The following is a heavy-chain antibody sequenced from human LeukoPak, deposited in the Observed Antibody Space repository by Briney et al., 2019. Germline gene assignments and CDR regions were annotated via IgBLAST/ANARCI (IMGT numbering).Heavy chain of an antibody. V-gene: IGHV4-34*01. D-gene: IGHD3-10*01. CDR3: ARGLPSITMVRGVIIGPHQFDP. Sequence: SETLSLTCSVYGGSFSGYYWSWIRQPPGKGLEWIGEINHSGGTKYNPSLKRRVIISVDTTNNKFSQKQLSMPPAHTAAYYCARGLPSITMVRGVIIGPHQFDPWGQGTLVTVSS. CDR2: INHSGGT. CDR1: GGSFSGYY. J-gene: IGHJ5*02.